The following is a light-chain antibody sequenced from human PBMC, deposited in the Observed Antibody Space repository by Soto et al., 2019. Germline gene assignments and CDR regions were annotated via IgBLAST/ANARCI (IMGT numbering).Light chain of an antibody. CDR3: GTWDTSLTAGV. Sequence: QSVLTQPPSVSAAPGQTVTISCSGSTSNIGNNNVSWYQLVPGTAPKLLIYDNNKRPSGIPDRFSASKSGTSATLGITGLQTGDEADYYCGTWDTSLTAGVFGGGTKLTVL. J-gene: IGLJ2*01. CDR1: TSNIGNNN. CDR2: DNN. V-gene: IGLV1-51*01.